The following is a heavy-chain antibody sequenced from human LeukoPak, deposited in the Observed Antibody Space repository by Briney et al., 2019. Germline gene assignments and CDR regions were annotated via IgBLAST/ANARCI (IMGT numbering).Heavy chain of an antibody. D-gene: IGHD3-10*01. CDR2: ISSSSTYI. V-gene: IGHV3-21*01. CDR3: ARDPYGSGNYLGAFDI. Sequence: GGSLRLSCAASGFTFRISSMNWVRRAPGQGLEWVSSISSSSTYIYYADSVKGRFTISRDNAKNSLYLQMNSLRAEDTAVYYCARDPYGSGNYLGAFDIWGQGTMVTVSS. CDR1: GFTFRISS. J-gene: IGHJ3*02.